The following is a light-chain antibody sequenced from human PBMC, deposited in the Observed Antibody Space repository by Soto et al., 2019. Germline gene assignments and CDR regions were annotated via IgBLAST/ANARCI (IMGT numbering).Light chain of an antibody. V-gene: IGKV3-20*01. CDR2: GTS. J-gene: IGKJ1*01. Sequence: EIVLTQSPATLSLSTGERATLSCRASQSVSTNLAWYQQKPGQSPRLLIYGTSTRATGVPDRFSGSVSGTDFTLTISRLEPEDFAVYYCQQYGSSPRTFGQGTKV. CDR1: QSVSTN. CDR3: QQYGSSPRT.